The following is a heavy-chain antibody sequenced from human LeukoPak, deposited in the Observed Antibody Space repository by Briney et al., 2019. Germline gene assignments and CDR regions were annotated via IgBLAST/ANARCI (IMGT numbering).Heavy chain of an antibody. V-gene: IGHV4-39*01. D-gene: IGHD5-24*01. J-gene: IGHJ4*02. CDR2: IYYSGST. Sequence: SETLSLTCTVSGDSVTTYYWGWIRQPPGKGLEWIGSIYYSGSTYYNPSLKSRVTISVDTSKNQFSLKLSSVTAADTAVYYCARLLEGEMATSNFDYWGQGTLVTVSS. CDR3: ARLLEGEMATSNFDY. CDR1: GDSVTTYY.